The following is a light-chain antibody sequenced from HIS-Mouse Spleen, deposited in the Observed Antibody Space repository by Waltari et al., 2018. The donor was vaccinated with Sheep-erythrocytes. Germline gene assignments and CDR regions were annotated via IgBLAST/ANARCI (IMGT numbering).Light chain of an antibody. CDR1: NIGAGYD. CDR3: QAWDSSTGVV. J-gene: IGLJ2*01. CDR2: QDS. Sequence: VLTQPPSVSGAPGQRVTISCTGSSSNIGAGYDVHWYQQKPGQSPVLVIYQDSKRPSGVPERFYGSNSGNTATLTISGTQAMDEADYYCQAWDSSTGVVFGGGTKLTVL. V-gene: IGLV3-1*01.